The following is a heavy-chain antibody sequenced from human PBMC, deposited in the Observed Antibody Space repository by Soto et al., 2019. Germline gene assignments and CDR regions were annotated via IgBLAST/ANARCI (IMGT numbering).Heavy chain of an antibody. CDR1: GFTFSSYG. Sequence: VQLVESGGGVVQPGRSLRLSCAASGFTFSSYGMHWVRQAPGKGLEWVAVISYDGSNKYYADSVKGRFTISRDNSKNTLYLQMNSLRAEDTAVYYCAKDLQGYSSGWYRVDYWGQGTLVTVSS. CDR3: AKDLQGYSSGWYRVDY. J-gene: IGHJ4*02. CDR2: ISYDGSNK. D-gene: IGHD6-19*01. V-gene: IGHV3-30*18.